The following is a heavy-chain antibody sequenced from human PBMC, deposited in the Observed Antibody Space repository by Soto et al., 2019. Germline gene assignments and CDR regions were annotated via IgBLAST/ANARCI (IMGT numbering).Heavy chain of an antibody. CDR1: GFTFSDEN. J-gene: IGHJ6*02. D-gene: IGHD2-2*01. V-gene: IGHV3-21*06. CDR3: ARDSDCHSTSCFFPPHV. Sequence: GGSLRLSCSASGFTFSDENMSWVRQVPGKGLEWVSGISGGGSYIFYADSVQGRFSISRDNPKNSLFLEMNSLRVEDTAVYYCARDSDCHSTSCFFPPHVWGQGATVTVSS. CDR2: ISGGGSYI.